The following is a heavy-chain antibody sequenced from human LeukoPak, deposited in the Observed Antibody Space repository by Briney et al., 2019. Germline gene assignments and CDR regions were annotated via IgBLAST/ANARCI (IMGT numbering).Heavy chain of an antibody. CDR3: ARAPSYSNYAFDY. D-gene: IGHD4-11*01. CDR1: GYTFTSYD. V-gene: IGHV1-8*01. J-gene: IGHJ4*02. Sequence: ASVKVSCKASGYTFTSYDINWVRQATGQGLEWMGWMNPNSGNTGYAQKFQGRVTMTRNTSISTAYMELSSLRSEDTAVYYYARAPSYSNYAFDYWGQGTLATVSS. CDR2: MNPNSGNT.